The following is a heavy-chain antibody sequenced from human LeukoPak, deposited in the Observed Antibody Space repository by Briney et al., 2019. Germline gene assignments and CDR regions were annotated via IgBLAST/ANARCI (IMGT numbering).Heavy chain of an antibody. CDR3: AKGSCGNYDY. D-gene: IGHD1-26*01. V-gene: IGHV3-23*01. CDR2: ITDRGSDT. CDR1: GFTFSNYA. J-gene: IGHJ4*02. Sequence: GGSLRLSCAASGFTFSNYAMTWVRQAPGKGLEWVSSITDRGSDTYYADSVKGQFTISRDNSKNTLYLQMNSLRVEDTAVYYCAKGSCGNYDYWGQGTLVTVSS.